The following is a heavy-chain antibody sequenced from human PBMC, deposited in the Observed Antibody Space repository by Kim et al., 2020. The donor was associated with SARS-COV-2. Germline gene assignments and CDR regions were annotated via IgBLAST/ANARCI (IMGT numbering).Heavy chain of an antibody. Sequence: GGSLRLSCAASGFTFSSYAMSWVRQAPGKGLEWVSAISGSGGSTYYADSVKGRFTISRDNSKNTLYLQMNSLRAEDTAVYYCAKDLWAGRRVVTAILSGAFDIWGQGTMVTVSS. CDR3: AKDLWAGRRVVTAILSGAFDI. CDR2: ISGSGGST. CDR1: GFTFSSYA. J-gene: IGHJ3*02. V-gene: IGHV3-23*01. D-gene: IGHD2-21*02.